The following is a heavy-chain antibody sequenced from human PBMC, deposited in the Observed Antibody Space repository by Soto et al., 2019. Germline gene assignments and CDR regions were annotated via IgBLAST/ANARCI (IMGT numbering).Heavy chain of an antibody. CDR3: ARDLAVAGGAIDAFAM. V-gene: IGHV4-31*03. CDR2: IYYSGST. D-gene: IGHD6-19*01. CDR1: VASISSGGYY. Sequence: QVQLQESGPGLVKPSQPLSLTCTVSVASISSGGYYWSWIRQHPGKGLEWIGYIYYSGSTYYNPYLKSRVTISLDTSKNQFSLKLSSVTAADAAVDYWARDLAVAGGAIDAFAMWGQGRMVTVSS. J-gene: IGHJ3*02.